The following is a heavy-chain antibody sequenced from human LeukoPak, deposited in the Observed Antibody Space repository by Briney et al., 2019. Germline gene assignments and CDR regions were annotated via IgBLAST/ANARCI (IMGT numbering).Heavy chain of an antibody. CDR3: AKRVQGSTGPFDY. D-gene: IGHD2-15*01. J-gene: IGHJ4*02. Sequence: GGSLRLSCAASGFTFSGYAMSWVRQAPGKGLEWVSGISGSGSNTYYADSVKGRFTISRDNSKNTLCLQMNSLRDEDTAVYYCAKRVQGSTGPFDYWGQGTLASVSS. CDR1: GFTFSGYA. V-gene: IGHV3-23*01. CDR2: ISGSGSNT.